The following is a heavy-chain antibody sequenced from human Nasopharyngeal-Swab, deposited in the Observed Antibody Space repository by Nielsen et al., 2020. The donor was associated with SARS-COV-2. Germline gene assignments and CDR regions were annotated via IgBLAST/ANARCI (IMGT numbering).Heavy chain of an antibody. V-gene: IGHV4-61*01. Sequence: SETLSLTCPVSGGSVSSGSYYWSWIRQPPGKGLEWIGYIYYSGSTNYNPSLKSRVTISVDTSKNQFSLKLSSVTAADTAVYYCAREMVSGLLEIVVVPAATISYGMDVWGQGTTVTVSS. CDR1: GGSVSSGSYY. CDR2: IYYSGST. CDR3: AREMVSGLLEIVVVPAATISYGMDV. D-gene: IGHD2-2*03. J-gene: IGHJ6*02.